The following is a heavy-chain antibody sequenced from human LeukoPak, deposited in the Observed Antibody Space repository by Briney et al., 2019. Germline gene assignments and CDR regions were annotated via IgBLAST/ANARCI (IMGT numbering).Heavy chain of an antibody. D-gene: IGHD6-13*01. CDR3: ARGPGIAAAGNMDV. V-gene: IGHV4-34*01. CDR2: INHSGST. CDR1: GGSFSGYY. J-gene: IGHJ6*03. Sequence: SETLSLTSAVYGGSFSGYYWSWIRQPPGKGLEWIGEINHSGSTNYNPSLKSRVTISVDTSKNQFSLKLSSVTAADTAVYYCARGPGIAAAGNMDVWGKGTTVTVSS.